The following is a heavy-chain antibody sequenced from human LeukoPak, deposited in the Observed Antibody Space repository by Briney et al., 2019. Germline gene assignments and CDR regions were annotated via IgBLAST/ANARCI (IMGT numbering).Heavy chain of an antibody. CDR3: ARGREGTIFGVVNFDY. Sequence: PGGSLRLSCAASGFTFSSYAMHWVRQAPGKGLEYVSAISSNGGSTYYANSVKGRFTISRDNSKNTLYLQMGSLRAEDMAVYYCARGREGTIFGVVNFDYWGQGTLVTVSS. J-gene: IGHJ4*02. V-gene: IGHV3-64*01. CDR1: GFTFSSYA. D-gene: IGHD3-3*01. CDR2: ISSNGGST.